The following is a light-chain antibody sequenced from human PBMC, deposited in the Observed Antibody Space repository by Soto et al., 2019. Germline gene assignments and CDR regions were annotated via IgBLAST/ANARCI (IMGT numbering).Light chain of an antibody. CDR1: SSDVGGYNF. J-gene: IGLJ1*01. CDR2: DVS. CDR3: SSYTSSSTYV. V-gene: IGLV2-14*01. Sequence: QSVLTQPASVSGSPGQSIAISCTGTSSDVGGYNFVSWYQQHPHKAPKLMISDVSNRPSGVSNRFSGSKSGNTASLTISGLQAEDEADYYRSSYTSSSTYVFGTGTKVTVL.